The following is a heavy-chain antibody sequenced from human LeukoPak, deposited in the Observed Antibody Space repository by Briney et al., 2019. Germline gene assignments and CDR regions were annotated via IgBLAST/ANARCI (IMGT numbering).Heavy chain of an antibody. CDR2: IYTSGTT. V-gene: IGHV4-4*07. CDR1: GGSISSYY. J-gene: IGHJ4*02. CDR3: ACVDTAMVTNY. D-gene: IGHD5-18*01. Sequence: SETLSLTCTVSGGSISSYYWSWIRQPAGKGLEWIGRIYTSGTTNYNPSLKSRVTMSVDTSKDQFSLKLSSVTAADTAVYFCACVDTAMVTNYWGQGTLVTVSS.